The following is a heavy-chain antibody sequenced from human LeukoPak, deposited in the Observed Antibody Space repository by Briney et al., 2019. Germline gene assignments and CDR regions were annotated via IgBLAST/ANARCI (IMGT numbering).Heavy chain of an antibody. CDR2: IYYSGST. CDR1: GGSISSSSYY. D-gene: IGHD4-17*01. Sequence: SETLSLTCTVSGGSISSSSYYWSWIRQPPGKGLEWIGYIYYSGSTNYNPSLKSRVTISVDTSKNQFSLKLSSVTAADTAVYYCARAPVTPTFDYWGQGTLVTVSS. V-gene: IGHV4-61*01. J-gene: IGHJ4*02. CDR3: ARAPVTPTFDY.